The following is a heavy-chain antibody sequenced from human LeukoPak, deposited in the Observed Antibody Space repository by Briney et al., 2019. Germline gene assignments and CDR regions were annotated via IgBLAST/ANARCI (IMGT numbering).Heavy chain of an antibody. V-gene: IGHV3-23*01. D-gene: IGHD5-12*01. J-gene: IGHJ4*02. CDR2: ISGSGGDT. CDR3: AKSLIGSGYGWAPFDY. CDR1: GFTFTSYA. Sequence: GGSLRLSCAASGFTFTSYAMSWVREAPGKGLVWVSDISGSGGDTYYADSVKGRFTISRDNSKNTLYLQMNSLRAEDTAVYYCAKSLIGSGYGWAPFDYWGQGTLVTVSS.